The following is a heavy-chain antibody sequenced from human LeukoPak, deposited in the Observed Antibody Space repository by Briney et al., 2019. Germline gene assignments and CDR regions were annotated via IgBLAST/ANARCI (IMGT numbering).Heavy chain of an antibody. V-gene: IGHV4-4*02. CDR3: AREGGFYRPLDY. D-gene: IGHD3-3*01. Sequence: SDTLSLICDVSCGSFTSTNWWTWVRQPPGKGLEWIGEVHLDGRNNYNPSLKSRLIMSVDLPENHISLKLTSVTAADTAVYYCAREGGFYRPLDYSGQGTLVTVSS. CDR2: VHLDGRN. J-gene: IGHJ4*02. CDR1: CGSFTSTNW.